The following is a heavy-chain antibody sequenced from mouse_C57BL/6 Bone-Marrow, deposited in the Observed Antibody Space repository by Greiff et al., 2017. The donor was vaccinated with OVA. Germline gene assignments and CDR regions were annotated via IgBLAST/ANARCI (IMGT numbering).Heavy chain of an antibody. Sequence: VQRVESEGGLVQPGGSMKLSCTASGFTFSDYYMAWVRQVPEKGLEWVANINYDGSSTYYLDSLKSRFIISRDNAKNILYLQMSSLKSEDTATYYCARGGWDWYFDVWGTGTTVTVSS. V-gene: IGHV5-16*01. CDR1: GFTFSDYY. D-gene: IGHD3-3*01. CDR3: ARGGWDWYFDV. J-gene: IGHJ1*03. CDR2: INYDGSST.